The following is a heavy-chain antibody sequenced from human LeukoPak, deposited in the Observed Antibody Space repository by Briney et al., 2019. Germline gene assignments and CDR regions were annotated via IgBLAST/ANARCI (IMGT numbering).Heavy chain of an antibody. V-gene: IGHV3-30*03. Sequence: PGGSLRLSCVASGFTFSSFGMHWVRQAPGKGLEWVAVISSDGGNQYYADSVEGRFTISRDNSKNTLYLQTNSLRPEDTAVYYCATLGYCSGSSCSVHYLWGQGTLVTVSS. CDR1: GFTFSSFG. J-gene: IGHJ4*02. CDR2: ISSDGGNQ. CDR3: ATLGYCSGSSCSVHYL. D-gene: IGHD2-15*01.